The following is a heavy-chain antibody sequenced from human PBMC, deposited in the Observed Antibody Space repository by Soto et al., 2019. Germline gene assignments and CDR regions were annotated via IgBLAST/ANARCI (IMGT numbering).Heavy chain of an antibody. CDR1: GFAFSTKW. CDR3: ARIPYSDTDPCP. CDR2: INIDGTTT. J-gene: IGHJ5*02. D-gene: IGHD1-26*01. Sequence: EVQLVESGGGLVQPGGSLRLSCAASGFAFSTKWMHRVRQGPGKGLVWVSRINIDGTTTNYADSVKGRFTISRDNAKNMLYLQMDSLRAEDTDVYYCARIPYSDTDPCPWGQGTLVTVSS. V-gene: IGHV3-74*01.